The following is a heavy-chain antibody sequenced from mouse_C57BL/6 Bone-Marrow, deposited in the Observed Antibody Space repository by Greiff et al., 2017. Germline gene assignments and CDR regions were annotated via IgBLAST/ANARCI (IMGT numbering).Heavy chain of an antibody. CDR1: GYSFTGYY. V-gene: IGHV1-42*01. Sequence: VQLQQSGPELVKPGASVKISCKASGYSFTGYYMNWVKQSPEKSLEWIGEINPSTGGTTYNQKFKAKATVTVDKSSSTAYMQLKSLTSEDSAVYDCARSAGTLFDYWGQGTTLTVSS. J-gene: IGHJ2*01. D-gene: IGHD1-1*01. CDR3: ARSAGTLFDY. CDR2: INPSTGGT.